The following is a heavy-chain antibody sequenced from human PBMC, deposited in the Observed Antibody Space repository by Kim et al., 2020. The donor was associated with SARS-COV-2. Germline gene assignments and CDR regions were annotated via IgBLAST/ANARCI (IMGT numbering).Heavy chain of an antibody. Sequence: GGSLRLSCAASGFTVSSNYMSWVRQAPGKGLEWVSVIYSGGSTYYADSVKGRFTISRDNSKNTLYLQMNSLRAEDTAVYYCASAVYYYDSSDEKWGQGTLVTVSS. CDR2: IYSGGST. D-gene: IGHD3-22*01. CDR3: ASAVYYYDSSDEK. V-gene: IGHV3-53*01. CDR1: GFTVSSNY. J-gene: IGHJ4*02.